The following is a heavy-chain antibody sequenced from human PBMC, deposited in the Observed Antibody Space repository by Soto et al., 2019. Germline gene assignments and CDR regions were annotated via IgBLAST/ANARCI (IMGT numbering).Heavy chain of an antibody. CDR2: INHSGST. J-gene: IGHJ6*02. CDR3: ATSGWYLDYYYGMDV. D-gene: IGHD6-19*01. V-gene: IGHV4-34*01. Sequence: SETLSLTCAVYGGSFSGYYWSWIRQPPGKGLEWIGEINHSGSTNYNPSLKSRVTISVDTSKNQFSLKLSSVTAADTAVYYCATSGWYLDYYYGMDVWGQGTTVTVSS. CDR1: GGSFSGYY.